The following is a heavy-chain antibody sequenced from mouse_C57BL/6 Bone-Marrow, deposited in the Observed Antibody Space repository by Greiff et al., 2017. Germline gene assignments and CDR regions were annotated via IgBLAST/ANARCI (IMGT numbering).Heavy chain of an antibody. CDR2: INPNNGGT. J-gene: IGHJ3*01. CDR1: GYTFTDYY. D-gene: IGHD2-1*01. CDR3: ARPIYDGNLAWFAY. V-gene: IGHV1-26*01. Sequence: EVQLQQSGPELVKPGASVKISCKASGYTFTDYYMNWVKQSHGKSLEWIGDINPNNGGTSYNQKFKGKATLTVDKSSSTAYMELRSLTSEDSAVXYCARPIYDGNLAWFAYWGQGTLVTVSA.